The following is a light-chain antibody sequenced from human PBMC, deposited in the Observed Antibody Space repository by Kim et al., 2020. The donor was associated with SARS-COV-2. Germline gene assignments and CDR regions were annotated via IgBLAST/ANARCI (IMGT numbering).Light chain of an antibody. CDR3: HQYYSVPYT. CDR2: WAS. CDR1: QSVLYSSNNQNY. Sequence: RATINCKSSQSVLYSSNNQNYLAWYQQKPGHPPNLLISWASTRESGVPDRFSGSGSGTDFTLTISSLQAEDVAVYYCHQYYSVPYTFGQGTNLEI. J-gene: IGKJ2*01. V-gene: IGKV4-1*01.